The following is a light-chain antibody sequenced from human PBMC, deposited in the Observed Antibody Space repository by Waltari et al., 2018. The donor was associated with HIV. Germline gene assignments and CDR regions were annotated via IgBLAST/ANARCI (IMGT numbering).Light chain of an antibody. CDR2: WAS. CDR3: QQYYSEYT. CDR1: QSVLYSSNNKNY. J-gene: IGKJ2*01. V-gene: IGKV4-1*01. Sequence: DIVMTQSPASLAVSLGERATINCKSSQSVLYSSNNKNYLAWYQQKPGQPPKLLIYWASTRESGVPDRFSGSGSGTDFTLTISSLQAEDVAVYYCQQYYSEYTFGQGTKLEIK.